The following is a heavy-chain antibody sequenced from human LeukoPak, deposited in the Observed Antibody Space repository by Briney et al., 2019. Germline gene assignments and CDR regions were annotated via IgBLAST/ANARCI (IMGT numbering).Heavy chain of an antibody. Sequence: GGSLRLSCAASGFTFSSYGMHWVRQAPGKGLEWVAFIRYDGSNKYYADSVKGRFTISRDNSKNTLYLQMNSLRAEDTAVYYSAKGSYCSSTSCRLADAFDIWGQGTMVTVSS. V-gene: IGHV3-30*02. CDR1: GFTFSSYG. D-gene: IGHD2-2*01. CDR3: AKGSYCSSTSCRLADAFDI. CDR2: IRYDGSNK. J-gene: IGHJ3*02.